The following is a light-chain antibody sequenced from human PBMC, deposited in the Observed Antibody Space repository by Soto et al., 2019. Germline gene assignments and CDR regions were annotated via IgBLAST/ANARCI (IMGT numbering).Light chain of an antibody. CDR3: SSYTSISSLGV. CDR2: DVN. J-gene: IGLJ1*01. CDR1: RSDVGGYNF. V-gene: IGLV2-11*01. Sequence: QSALTQPRSVSESPGQSVTISCTGTRSDVGGYNFVSWYQQYPGKAPKLMIYDVNKRPSGVPDRFSGSKSGNTASLTISGLQAEDEADYYCSSYTSISSLGVFGTGTKLTVL.